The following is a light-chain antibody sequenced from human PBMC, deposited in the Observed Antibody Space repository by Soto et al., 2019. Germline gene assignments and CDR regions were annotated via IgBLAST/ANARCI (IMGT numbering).Light chain of an antibody. V-gene: IGKV3-15*01. CDR2: GAS. CDR3: QQYHQWPVA. J-gene: IGKJ4*02. Sequence: VMTQSPTTLSVSPGERATLSYRASHGVGNNLAWYQQIPGQAPRLLIYGASTRATGVPARFSGSGSATQFTLTISSLQSEDFGFYYCQQYHQWPVAFGGGTKVEIK. CDR1: HGVGNN.